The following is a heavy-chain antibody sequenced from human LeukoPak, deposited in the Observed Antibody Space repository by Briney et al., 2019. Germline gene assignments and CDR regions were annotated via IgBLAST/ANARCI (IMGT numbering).Heavy chain of an antibody. CDR2: IWYDGSNK. CDR3: ARQGGRYSSSWYVDY. D-gene: IGHD6-13*01. J-gene: IGHJ4*02. Sequence: GRSLRLSCAASGFTFSSYGMHWVRQAPGKGLEWVAVIWYDGSNKYYADSVKGRFTISRDNSKNTLYLQMNSLRAEDTAVYYCARQGGRYSSSWYVDYWGQGTLVTVSS. V-gene: IGHV3-33*01. CDR1: GFTFSSYG.